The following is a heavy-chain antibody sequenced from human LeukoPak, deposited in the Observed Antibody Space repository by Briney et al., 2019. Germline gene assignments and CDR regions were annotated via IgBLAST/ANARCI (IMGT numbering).Heavy chain of an antibody. D-gene: IGHD6-6*01. V-gene: IGHV4-61*02. Sequence: SQTLSLTCTVSGGSISSGSYYWSWIRQPAGKGLEWIGRIYTSGSTNYNPSLKSRVTISVDTSKNQFSLKLSSVTAADTAVYYCASGRYSSSVGYYYYMDVWGKGTTVTVSS. J-gene: IGHJ6*03. CDR1: GGSISSGSYY. CDR2: IYTSGST. CDR3: ASGRYSSSVGYYYYMDV.